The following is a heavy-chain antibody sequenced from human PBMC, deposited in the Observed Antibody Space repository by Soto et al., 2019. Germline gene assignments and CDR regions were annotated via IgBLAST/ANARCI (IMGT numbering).Heavy chain of an antibody. Sequence: ETMSLTWSVSGESISDSYWWSWVRQPPGKGLEWIGEVSQSGNTNYNPSLMSRLTISVDKSKNQFSLRLTYVTAADTGIYYCAREVPGLREVNRNWFDPWGQGTLVTVSS. CDR3: AREVPGLREVNRNWFDP. CDR2: VSQSGNT. CDR1: GESISDSYW. J-gene: IGHJ5*02. V-gene: IGHV4-4*02. D-gene: IGHD3-10*01.